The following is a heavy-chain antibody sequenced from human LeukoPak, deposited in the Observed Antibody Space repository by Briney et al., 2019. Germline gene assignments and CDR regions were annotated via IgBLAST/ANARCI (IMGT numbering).Heavy chain of an antibody. Sequence: PSETLSLTCTVSGYSITSGFYWGWIRQPPGKGLEWIGSIYHSGRTYYNPSLKSRVTISVDTSKNQFSLKLSSVTAADTAVYYCARGRIVLRYFDWLLSPPYYFDYWGQGTLVTVSS. CDR1: GYSITSGFY. CDR3: ARGRIVLRYFDWLLSPPYYFDY. CDR2: IYHSGRT. V-gene: IGHV4-38-2*02. J-gene: IGHJ4*02. D-gene: IGHD3-9*01.